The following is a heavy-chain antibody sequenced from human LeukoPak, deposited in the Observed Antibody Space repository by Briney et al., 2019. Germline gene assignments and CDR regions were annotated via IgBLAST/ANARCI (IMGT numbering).Heavy chain of an antibody. CDR2: ISGSGGST. CDR1: GFTFSSYG. Sequence: GGSLRLSCAASGFTFSSYGMSWVRQAPGKGLEWVSAISGSGGSTYYAGSVKGRFTISRDNSKNTLYLQMNSPRAEDTALYYCSNGRTSSGTLQHDYWGQGTLVTVSS. CDR3: SNGRTSSGTLQHDY. V-gene: IGHV3-23*01. J-gene: IGHJ4*02. D-gene: IGHD6-19*01.